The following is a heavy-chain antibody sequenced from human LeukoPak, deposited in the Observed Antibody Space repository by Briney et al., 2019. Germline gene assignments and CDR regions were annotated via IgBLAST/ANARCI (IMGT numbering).Heavy chain of an antibody. CDR1: GGSISSSNW. D-gene: IGHD5-12*01. CDR2: IYHSGST. CDR3: ARVSGYDRGAFDI. J-gene: IGHJ3*02. V-gene: IGHV4-4*02. Sequence: PSETLSLTCAVSGGSISSSNWWSWVRQPPGKGLEWIGEIYHSGSTNYNPSLKSRVTISVDKSKNQFSLKLSSVTAADTAVYYCARVSGYDRGAFDIWGQGTMVTVSS.